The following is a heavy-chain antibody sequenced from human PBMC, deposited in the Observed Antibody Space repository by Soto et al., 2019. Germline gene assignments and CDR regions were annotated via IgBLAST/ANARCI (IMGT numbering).Heavy chain of an antibody. V-gene: IGHV4-39*01. J-gene: IGHJ5*02. Sequence: SETLSLTCTVSGGSISTSTYYWGWIRQPPGKGLEWIGTIYYSGNTYYNPSLKSRVTISVDTSKNQFSLKLTSVTAADTAVYYCARSPFLDSLLYNWFDPWGQGTLVTVSS. CDR2: IYYSGNT. CDR3: ARSPFLDSLLYNWFDP. D-gene: IGHD3-3*01. CDR1: GGSISTSTYY.